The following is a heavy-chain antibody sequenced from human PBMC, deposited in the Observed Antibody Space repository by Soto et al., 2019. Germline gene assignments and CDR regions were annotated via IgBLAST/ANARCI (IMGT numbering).Heavy chain of an antibody. CDR2: INHSGST. CDR1: GGSFSGYY. V-gene: IGHV4-34*01. CDR3: ARGQTTIFGVVIDWYFDL. D-gene: IGHD3-3*01. Sequence: SETLSLTCAVYGGSFSGYYWSWIRQPPGKGLEWIGEINHSGSTNYNPSLKSRVTISVDTSKNQFSLKLSSVTAADTAVYYCARGQTTIFGVVIDWYFDLWGRGTLVTVSS. J-gene: IGHJ2*01.